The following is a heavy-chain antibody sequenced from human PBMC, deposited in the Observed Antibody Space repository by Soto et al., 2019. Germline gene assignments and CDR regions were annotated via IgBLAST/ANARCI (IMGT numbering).Heavy chain of an antibody. Sequence: ASVKVSCKASGYTFTSYAMHWVRQAPGQRLEWMGWINAGNGNTKYSQKFQGRVTITRDTSASTAYMELSSLRSEYTAVYYCARVPSYDIWKRYNAFFDYWGPGTLVTVSS. CDR3: ARVPSYDIWKRYNAFFDY. V-gene: IGHV1-3*01. D-gene: IGHD3-3*01. CDR2: INAGNGNT. CDR1: GYTFTSYA. J-gene: IGHJ4*02.